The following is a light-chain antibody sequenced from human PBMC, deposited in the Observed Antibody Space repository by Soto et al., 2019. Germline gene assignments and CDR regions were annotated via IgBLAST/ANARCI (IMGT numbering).Light chain of an antibody. CDR2: AAS. CDR3: HQYYSYPRT. J-gene: IGKJ1*01. V-gene: IGKV1-8*01. CDR1: QGISSY. Sequence: AIRMTQSPSSFSASTGDRVTITCRASQGISSYLAWYQQKPGKAPKLLIYAASTLQSGVPSRFSGSGSGTDFTLTISCLQAEDFATYYCHQYYSYPRTFGQATKVEIK.